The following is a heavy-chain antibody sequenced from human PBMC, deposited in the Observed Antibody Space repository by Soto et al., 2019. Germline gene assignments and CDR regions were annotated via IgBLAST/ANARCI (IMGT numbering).Heavy chain of an antibody. Sequence: PGGSLRLSCGASGFTVDTNYMNWVRQAPGKGLEWVSVIYSDGTTYYAESVKDRFTISRDNSKNIVYLQMNSLRAEDTAVYYCVRGTPDYDFWHGYHRFDDWGQGTLVTVSS. CDR3: VRGTPDYDFWHGYHRFDD. J-gene: IGHJ4*02. D-gene: IGHD3-3*01. CDR2: IYSDGTT. CDR1: GFTVDTNY. V-gene: IGHV3-53*01.